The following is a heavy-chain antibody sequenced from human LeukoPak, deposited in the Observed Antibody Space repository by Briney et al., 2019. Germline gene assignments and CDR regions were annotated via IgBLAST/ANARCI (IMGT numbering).Heavy chain of an antibody. V-gene: IGHV1-8*01. J-gene: IGHJ3*02. D-gene: IGHD2-15*01. CDR2: MNPNSGNT. CDR1: GYTFTSYD. Sequence: ASVKVSCKASGYTFTSYDINWVRQATGQGLEWMGWMNPNSGNTGYAQKFQGRVTMTRNTSISTAYMELSSLRSEDTAVYYCARGAYCSGVSCYSFGAFDIWGQGTMVTVSS. CDR3: ARGAYCSGVSCYSFGAFDI.